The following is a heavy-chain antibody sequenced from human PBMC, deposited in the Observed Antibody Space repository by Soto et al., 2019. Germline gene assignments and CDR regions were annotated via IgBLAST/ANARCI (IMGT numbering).Heavy chain of an antibody. CDR3: ARAPRLTQLSA. CDR1: GYTFSTSG. Sequence: QVQLVQSGAEVKKAGASIRISCKASGYTFSTSGMHWVRQAPGQGLAWVGWINGVNGNTKYSQKFQDRVTITRDSSASTAYMELSGLTSEDTGVFYCARAPRLTQLSAWGQGTQVIVSS. CDR2: INGVNGNT. V-gene: IGHV1-3*01. J-gene: IGHJ5*02. D-gene: IGHD1-1*01.